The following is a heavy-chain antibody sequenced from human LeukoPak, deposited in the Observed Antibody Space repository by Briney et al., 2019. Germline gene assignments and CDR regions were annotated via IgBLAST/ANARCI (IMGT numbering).Heavy chain of an antibody. V-gene: IGHV4-59*01. D-gene: IGHD6-6*01. CDR1: GGSISSYY. CDR2: IYYSGST. CDR3: ARAVGEITARPYYYYYMDV. Sequence: PSETLSLTCTVSGGSISSYYWSWIRQPPGKGLEWIGYIYYSGSTNYNPSLKSRVTISVDTSKNQFSLKLSSVTAAGTAVYYCARAVGEITARPYYYYYMDVWGKGTTVTVSS. J-gene: IGHJ6*03.